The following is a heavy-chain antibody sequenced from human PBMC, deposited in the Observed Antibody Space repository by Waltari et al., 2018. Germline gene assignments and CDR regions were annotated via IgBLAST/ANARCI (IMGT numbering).Heavy chain of an antibody. D-gene: IGHD5-12*01. CDR3: ARDFDIVATTDAFDI. CDR2: IWYDGSNK. Sequence: QVQLVESGGGVVQPGRSLRLSCAASGFTFSSYGMHWVRQAPGKGLEWVAVIWYDGSNKYYADSVKGRFTISRDNSNITLYLQMNSLRAEDTAVYYCARDFDIVATTDAFDIWGQGTMVTVSS. V-gene: IGHV3-33*01. J-gene: IGHJ3*02. CDR1: GFTFSSYG.